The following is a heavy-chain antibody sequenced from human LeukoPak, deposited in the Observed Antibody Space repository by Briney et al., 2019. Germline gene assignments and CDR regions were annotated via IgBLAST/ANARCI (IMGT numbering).Heavy chain of an antibody. D-gene: IGHD2-21*01. CDR1: GFTFSSYG. CDR3: AREVAPLYFHYGMDV. V-gene: IGHV3-33*01. J-gene: IGHJ6*01. Sequence: GGSLRLSCAASGFTFSSYGMHWVRQAPGKGLEWVAVTWYDGRNNYYAASVKGRFTISRDDSKTTVYLLMNSLRAEETAVYYCAREVAPLYFHYGMDVWGEGTTVTVSS. CDR2: TWYDGRNN.